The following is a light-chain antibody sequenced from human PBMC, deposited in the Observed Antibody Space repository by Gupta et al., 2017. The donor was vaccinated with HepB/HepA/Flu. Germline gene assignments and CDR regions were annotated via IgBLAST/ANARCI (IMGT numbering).Light chain of an antibody. CDR2: DVS. J-gene: IGLJ1*01. CDR1: SSDVGGYNY. Sequence: QYALTQPRSVSGSPGPSVTISCTGTSSDVGGYNYVSWHQQHPGKAPNLMIYDVSKRPAGVPVRFSGSKSANTASLTISGREEEEDSYYDSCSDAGSYTLVFGPGTKVTVL. CDR3: CSDAGSYTLV. V-gene: IGLV2-11*01.